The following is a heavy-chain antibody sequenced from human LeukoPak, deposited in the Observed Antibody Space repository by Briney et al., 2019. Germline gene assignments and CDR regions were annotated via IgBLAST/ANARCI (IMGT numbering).Heavy chain of an antibody. Sequence: ASVKVSCKASGYTFTSYGISWVQQAPGQGLEWMGWISAYNGNTNYAQKLQGRVTMTTDTSTSTAYMELRSLRSDDTAVYYCARRDTAMVVGFYYYYGMDVWGQGTTVTVSS. D-gene: IGHD5-18*01. CDR1: GYTFTSYG. J-gene: IGHJ6*02. CDR2: ISAYNGNT. V-gene: IGHV1-18*01. CDR3: ARRDTAMVVGFYYYYGMDV.